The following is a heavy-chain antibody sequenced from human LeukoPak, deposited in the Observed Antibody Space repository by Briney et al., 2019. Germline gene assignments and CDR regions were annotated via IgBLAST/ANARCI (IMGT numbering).Heavy chain of an antibody. D-gene: IGHD3-22*01. CDR2: IKQDGSEK. J-gene: IGHJ4*02. V-gene: IGHV3-7*01. CDR1: GFTFSSYG. Sequence: GGSLRLSCAASGFTFSSYGMHWVRQARGKGLEWVANIKQDGSEKYYVDSVKGRFTISRDNAKNSLYLQMNSLRAEDTAVYYCARDSSGSFDYWGQGTLVTVSS. CDR3: ARDSSGSFDY.